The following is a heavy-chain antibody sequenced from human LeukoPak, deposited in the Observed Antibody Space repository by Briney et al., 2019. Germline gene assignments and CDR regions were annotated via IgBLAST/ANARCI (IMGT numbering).Heavy chain of an antibody. Sequence: GESLKISCKTSGYSFTSYWIGWVRQMPGKGLEWMGIIYPGDSDTRYSPSFQGQVTISADKSNSTAYLQWSSLKASDTAMYYCARRPLRLGELTLGFDYWGQETLVTVSS. CDR1: GYSFTSYW. J-gene: IGHJ4*02. D-gene: IGHD3-16*02. CDR3: ARRPLRLGELTLGFDY. CDR2: IYPGDSDT. V-gene: IGHV5-51*01.